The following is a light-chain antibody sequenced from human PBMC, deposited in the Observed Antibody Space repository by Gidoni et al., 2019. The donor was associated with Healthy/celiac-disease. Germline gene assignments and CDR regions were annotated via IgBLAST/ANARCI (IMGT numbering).Light chain of an antibody. CDR2: EDN. CDR3: QSYDSSNHVV. J-gene: IGLJ2*01. Sequence: NFMLTQPHPVSESPGKTVTISCPGSSGRIASHYVQWYQQRPGSAPTTVIYEDNQRPSGVPDRFSGSIDSSSNSASLTISGLKTEDEADYYCQSYDSSNHVVFGGGTKLTVL. V-gene: IGLV6-57*02. CDR1: SGRIASHY.